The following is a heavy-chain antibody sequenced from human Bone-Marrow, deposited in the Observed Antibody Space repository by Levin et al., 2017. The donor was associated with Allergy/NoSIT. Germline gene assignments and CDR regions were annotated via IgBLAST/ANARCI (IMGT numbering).Heavy chain of an antibody. CDR2: INPDSGGT. D-gene: IGHD5-24*01. V-gene: IGHV1-2*06. Sequence: ASVKVSCKASGYSFSDYYIHWVRQAPGQGLEWMGRINPDSGGTNYIEKFQGRLSLTKDTSINTAYMELTNLRSDDTAVYYCARDLDRDGYNCFRKWGQGTLVTVSS. CDR3: ARDLDRDGYNCFRK. CDR1: GYSFSDYY. J-gene: IGHJ4*02.